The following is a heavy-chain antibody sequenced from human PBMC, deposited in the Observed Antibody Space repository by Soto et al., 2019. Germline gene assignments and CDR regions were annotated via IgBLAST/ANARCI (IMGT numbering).Heavy chain of an antibody. V-gene: IGHV3-33*01. Sequence: GGSLRLSCAASGFTFSSYGMHWVRQAPGKGLEWVAVIWYDGSNKYYADSVKGRFTISRDNSKNTLYLQMNSLRAEDTAVYYCATYSSSWSLGDSYYSDYWGQGTLVTVSS. CDR3: ATYSSSWSLGDSYYSDY. CDR1: GFTFSSYG. CDR2: IWYDGSNK. D-gene: IGHD6-13*01. J-gene: IGHJ4*02.